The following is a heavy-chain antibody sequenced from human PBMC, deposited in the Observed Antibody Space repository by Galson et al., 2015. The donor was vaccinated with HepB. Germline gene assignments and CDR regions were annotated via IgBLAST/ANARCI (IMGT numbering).Heavy chain of an antibody. Sequence: SLRLSCAASGFTFSSHSMNWVRQAPGKGLEWIAYISSSGNNIYYADSVKGRFNISRDNSKNTLYLQMNSLRAEDTAVYYCAKDVIAVAGVYYGMDVWGQGTTVTISS. J-gene: IGHJ6*02. CDR1: GFTFSSHS. CDR2: ISSSGNNI. D-gene: IGHD6-13*01. CDR3: AKDVIAVAGVYYGMDV. V-gene: IGHV3-48*01.